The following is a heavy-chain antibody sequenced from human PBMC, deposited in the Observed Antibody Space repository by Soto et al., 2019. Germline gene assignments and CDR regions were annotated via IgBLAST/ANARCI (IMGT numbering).Heavy chain of an antibody. CDR1: GGSISSGGYY. J-gene: IGHJ6*03. Sequence: SQTLSLTCTVSGGSISSGGYYWSWIRQHPGKGLEWIGYIYYSGSTYYNPSLKSRVTISVDTSKNQFSLKLSSVTAADTAVYYCARKVVPAAGKDYYYYYYMDVWGKGTTVTVSS. V-gene: IGHV4-31*03. D-gene: IGHD2-2*01. CDR2: IYYSGST. CDR3: ARKVVPAAGKDYYYYYYMDV.